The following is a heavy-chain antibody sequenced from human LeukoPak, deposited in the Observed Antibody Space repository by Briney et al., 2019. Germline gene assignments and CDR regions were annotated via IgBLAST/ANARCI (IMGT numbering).Heavy chain of an antibody. CDR2: VSAGSTGI. CDR3: VREKGGFGFVL. V-gene: IGHV3-48*04. Sequence: GGSLRHSCAGSGFNFGIYSMDWVRQAPGKGLEWVAYVSAGSTGIFYAASVKGRFSISRDNAQKSLYLQMNSLRAEDKAIYYCVREKGGFGFVLWGRGTLVTVSS. D-gene: IGHD3-16*01. CDR1: GFNFGIYS. J-gene: IGHJ4*02.